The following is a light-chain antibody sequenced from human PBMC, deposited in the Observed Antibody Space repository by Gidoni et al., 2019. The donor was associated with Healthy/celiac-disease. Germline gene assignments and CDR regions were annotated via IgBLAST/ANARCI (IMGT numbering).Light chain of an antibody. Sequence: DIQLPQSPSSLSASVGDRVTITCRASQSISIYLNWYQQKPGKAPKLLIYDASSLQSGVPSRFSGSGSGTDFTLTISSLEPEDFATYYCQQSYSTPLYTFGQGTKLEIK. CDR2: DAS. CDR1: QSISIY. V-gene: IGKV1-39*01. CDR3: QQSYSTPLYT. J-gene: IGKJ2*01.